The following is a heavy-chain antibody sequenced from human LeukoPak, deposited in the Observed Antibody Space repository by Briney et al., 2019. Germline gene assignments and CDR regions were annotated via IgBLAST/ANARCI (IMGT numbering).Heavy chain of an antibody. CDR2: IYYSGST. V-gene: IGHV4-39*07. Sequence: SETLSLTCTVSGGSISSSSYYWGWIRQPPGKGLEWIGSIYYSGSTYYNPSLKSRVTISVDTSKNQFSLKLSSVTAADTAVYYCARDSQSGSGNSFDCWGQGTLVTVSS. J-gene: IGHJ4*02. CDR1: GGSISSSSYY. CDR3: ARDSQSGSGNSFDC. D-gene: IGHD2-15*01.